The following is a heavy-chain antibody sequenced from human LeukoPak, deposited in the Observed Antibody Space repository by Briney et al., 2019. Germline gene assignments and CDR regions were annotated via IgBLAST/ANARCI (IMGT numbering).Heavy chain of an antibody. CDR1: GGSFSGYY. D-gene: IGHD1-7*01. V-gene: IGHV4-34*01. CDR3: ASPRRELELTGAAFDI. Sequence: SETLSLTCAVYGGSFSGYYWSWIRQPPGKGLEWIGEINHSGSTNYNPSLKSRVTISVDTSKNQFSLKLSSVTAADTAVYYCASPRRELELTGAAFDIWGRGTMVTVSS. J-gene: IGHJ3*02. CDR2: INHSGST.